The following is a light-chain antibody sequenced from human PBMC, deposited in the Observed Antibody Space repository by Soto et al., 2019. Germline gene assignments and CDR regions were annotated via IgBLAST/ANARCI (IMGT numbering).Light chain of an antibody. Sequence: ETVLTQSPGTLSLSPGERATLSCRASPSVSSNYVVWYQQKPGQAPRLLISGVSTRATAIPDRFSGSGSGTAFTLTISRLEPEDVAVYYCQQYAPSPAFNSGKRKRVEIK. CDR3: QQYAPSPAFN. CDR1: PSVSSNY. J-gene: IGKJ5*01. CDR2: GVS. V-gene: IGKV3-20*01.